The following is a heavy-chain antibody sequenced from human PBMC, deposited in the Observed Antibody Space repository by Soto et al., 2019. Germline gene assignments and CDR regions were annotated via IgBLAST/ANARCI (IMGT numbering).Heavy chain of an antibody. Sequence: GESLKISCNASGYRFTTYFIAWVLQMPGKGLEWMGIINPGDSDIRYSPSFQGQVTISADNSISTAYLQWSSLKASDTAMYYCARHEQFYYYYYGMDVWGQGTAVTVSS. CDR1: GYRFTTYF. CDR2: INPGDSDI. CDR3: ARHEQFYYYYYGMDV. J-gene: IGHJ6*02. V-gene: IGHV5-51*01. D-gene: IGHD4-4*01.